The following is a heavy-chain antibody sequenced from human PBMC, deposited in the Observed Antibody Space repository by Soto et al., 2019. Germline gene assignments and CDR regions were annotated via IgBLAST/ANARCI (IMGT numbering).Heavy chain of an antibody. CDR2: IRGFSPYT. CDR3: PRSRGYAAPAYYDTAMDA. CDR1: GVTFRSST. Sequence: LLLSCVASGVTFRSSTLNWVRKAPGDALDLVSAIRGFSPYTFYADSVKGRFTISRDNAKTSLYLQMNRLGAEDTAVYYCPRSRGYAAPAYYDTAMDAWVQGATVTV. V-gene: IGHV3-21*01. D-gene: IGHD3-3*01. J-gene: IGHJ6*02.